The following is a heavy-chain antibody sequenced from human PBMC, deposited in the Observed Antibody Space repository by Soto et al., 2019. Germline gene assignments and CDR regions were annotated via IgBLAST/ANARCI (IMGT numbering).Heavy chain of an antibody. V-gene: IGHV1-24*01. CDR2: FDPEDGET. CDR1: GYTLTELS. J-gene: IGHJ5*02. CDR3: ATVTPYYYDSSGLNWFDP. D-gene: IGHD3-22*01. Sequence: ASVKVSCKVSGYTLTELSMHWVRQAPGKGLEWMGGFDPEDGETIYAQKFQGRVTMTEDTSTDTAYMELSSLRSEDTAVYYCATVTPYYYDSSGLNWFDPWGQGTLVTVSS.